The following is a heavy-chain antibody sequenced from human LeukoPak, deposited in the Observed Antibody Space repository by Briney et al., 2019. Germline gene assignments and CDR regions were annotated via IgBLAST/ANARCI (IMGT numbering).Heavy chain of an antibody. Sequence: PSETLSLTCAVYGGSFSGYYWSWIRQPPGKGLEWIGEINHSGSTNYNPSLKSRVTISVDTSKSQFSLKLSSVTAADSAVYYCAREGYCSGGSCDNWFDPWGQGTLVTVSS. J-gene: IGHJ5*02. CDR1: GGSFSGYY. CDR3: AREGYCSGGSCDNWFDP. CDR2: INHSGST. D-gene: IGHD2-15*01. V-gene: IGHV4-34*01.